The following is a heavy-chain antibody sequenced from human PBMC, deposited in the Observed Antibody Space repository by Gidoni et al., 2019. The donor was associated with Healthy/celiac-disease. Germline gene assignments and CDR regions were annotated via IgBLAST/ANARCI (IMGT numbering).Heavy chain of an antibody. J-gene: IGHJ4*02. Sequence: EVQLVQSGAEVKKPGESLTISCKGSGYSFTSYWIGWVRQMPGKGLEWMGIIYPGDSDTRYSPSFQGQVTISADKSISTAYLQWSSLKASDTAMYYCARGPYCSGGSCYSGLGFDYWGQGTLVTVSS. D-gene: IGHD2-15*01. V-gene: IGHV5-51*01. CDR2: IYPGDSDT. CDR3: ARGPYCSGGSCYSGLGFDY. CDR1: GYSFTSYW.